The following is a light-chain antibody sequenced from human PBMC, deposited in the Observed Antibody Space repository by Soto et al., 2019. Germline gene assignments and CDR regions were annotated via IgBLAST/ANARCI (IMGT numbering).Light chain of an antibody. V-gene: IGKV3D-20*02. CDR2: GGS. J-gene: IGKJ5*01. CDR3: QQRSSWPPT. CDR1: QSVSSNH. Sequence: DIVLTQSPGTLSLSPGERATLYCRASQSVSSNHLAWYQQKPGQAPRLLIYGGSSRATGIPVRFSGSGSETDFTLTIRSLQSEDSALYFCQQRSSWPPTFGQGTRLEIK.